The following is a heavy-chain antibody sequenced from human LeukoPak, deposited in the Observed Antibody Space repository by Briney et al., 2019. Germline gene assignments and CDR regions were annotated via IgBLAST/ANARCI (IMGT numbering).Heavy chain of an antibody. J-gene: IGHJ3*02. CDR3: ARVRYYDFWSGDDAFDI. V-gene: IGHV3-7*01. CDR2: IKEDGSEK. Sequence: GSLRLSCAASGFTFSSYWMSWVRQAPGKGLEWVANIKEDGSEKYYVDSVKGRFTISRDNAKNSLYLQMNSLRAEDTAVYYCARVRYYDFWSGDDAFDIWGQGTMVTVSS. D-gene: IGHD3-3*01. CDR1: GFTFSSYW.